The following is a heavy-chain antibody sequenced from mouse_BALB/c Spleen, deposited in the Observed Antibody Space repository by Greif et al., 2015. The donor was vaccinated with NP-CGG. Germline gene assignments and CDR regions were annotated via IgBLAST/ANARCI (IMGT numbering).Heavy chain of an antibody. CDR2: INPSTGYT. CDR3: ARTLDGYYYAMDY. Sequence: QVQLQQSGAELAKPGASVKMSCKASGYTFTSYWMHWVKQRPGQGLEWIGYINPSTGYTEYNQKFKDKATLTADKSSSTAYMQLSSLTSEDSAVYYCARTLDGYYYAMDYWGQGTSVTVSS. V-gene: IGHV1-7*01. J-gene: IGHJ4*01. CDR1: GYTFTSYW. D-gene: IGHD2-3*01.